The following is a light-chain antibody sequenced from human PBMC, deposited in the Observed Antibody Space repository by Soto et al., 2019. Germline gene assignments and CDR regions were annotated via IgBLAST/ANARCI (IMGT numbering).Light chain of an antibody. CDR2: GTS. J-gene: IGKJ2*01. CDR3: QRYGRSPL. Sequence: ENLLTQAPATLSLSPGETASFSCRAIRGVATSYLAWYQQKPGQAPRLFLYGTSNRATGIPDRFRGSGSGKDFALTISGLEPEYFAVYFCQRYGRSPLFGQGTKLEIK. V-gene: IGKV3-20*01. CDR1: RGVATSY.